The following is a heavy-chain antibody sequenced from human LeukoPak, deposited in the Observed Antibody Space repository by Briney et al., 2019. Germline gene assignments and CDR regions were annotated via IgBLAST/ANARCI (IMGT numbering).Heavy chain of an antibody. CDR2: IYYSGST. CDR1: GGSISSYY. Sequence: SETLSLTCTVSGGSISSYYWSWIRQPPGKGLEWTGYIYYSGSTNYNPSLKSRVTISVDTSKNQFSLKLSSVTAADTAVYYCAAIGSRGYWGQGTLVTVSS. D-gene: IGHD2-15*01. V-gene: IGHV4-59*08. J-gene: IGHJ4*02. CDR3: AAIGSRGY.